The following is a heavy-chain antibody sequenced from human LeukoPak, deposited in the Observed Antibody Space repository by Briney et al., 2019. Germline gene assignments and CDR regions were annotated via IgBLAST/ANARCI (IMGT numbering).Heavy chain of an antibody. J-gene: IGHJ5*02. V-gene: IGHV1-8*03. CDR2: MNPNSGNT. D-gene: IGHD3-10*01. Sequence: ASVKVSCKASGYTFTSYDINWVRQATGQGLEWMGWMNPNSGNTGYAQKFQGRVTITRSTSISTAYMELSSLRSEDTAVYYCARAPRITMVRGVIYWFDPWGQGTLVTVSS. CDR3: ARAPRITMVRGVIYWFDP. CDR1: GYTFTSYD.